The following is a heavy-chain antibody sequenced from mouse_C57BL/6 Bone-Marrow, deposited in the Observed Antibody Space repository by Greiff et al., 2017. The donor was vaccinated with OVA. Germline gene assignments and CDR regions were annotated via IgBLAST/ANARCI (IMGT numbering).Heavy chain of an antibody. V-gene: IGHV5-17*01. J-gene: IGHJ1*03. CDR1: GFTFSDYG. Sequence: EVKLVESGGGLVKPGGSLKLSCAASGFTFSDYGMHWVRQAPEKGLEWVAYISSGSSTIYYADTVKGRFTISRDNAKNTLFLQMTSLRSEDTAMYYCARTVAPGFDVWGTGTTVTVSS. CDR2: ISSGSSTI. CDR3: ARTVAPGFDV. D-gene: IGHD1-1*01.